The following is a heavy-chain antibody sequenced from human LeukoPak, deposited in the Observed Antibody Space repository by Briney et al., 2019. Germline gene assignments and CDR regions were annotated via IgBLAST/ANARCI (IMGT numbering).Heavy chain of an antibody. Sequence: KPSETLSLTCTVSGGSISSYYWSWIRQPPGKGLEWIGYIYYSGSTNYNPSLKSRVTISVGTSKNQFSLKLSSVTAADTAVYYCARDDYGDPTYYYGMDVWGQGTTVTVSS. D-gene: IGHD4-17*01. V-gene: IGHV4-59*01. J-gene: IGHJ6*02. CDR2: IYYSGST. CDR3: ARDDYGDPTYYYGMDV. CDR1: GGSISSYY.